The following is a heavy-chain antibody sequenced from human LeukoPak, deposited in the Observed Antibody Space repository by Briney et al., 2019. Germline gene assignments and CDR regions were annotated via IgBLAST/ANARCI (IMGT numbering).Heavy chain of an antibody. CDR3: ARDLRPIVVVPAAVD. CDR2: IKQDGSEK. Sequence: GGSLRLSCAASGFTFSSYWMSWVRQAPGKGLEWVANIKQDGSEKYYVDSVKGRFTIPRDNAKNSLYLQMNSLRAEDTAVYYCARDLRPIVVVPAAVDWGQGTLVTVSS. D-gene: IGHD2-2*01. V-gene: IGHV3-7*01. CDR1: GFTFSSYW. J-gene: IGHJ4*02.